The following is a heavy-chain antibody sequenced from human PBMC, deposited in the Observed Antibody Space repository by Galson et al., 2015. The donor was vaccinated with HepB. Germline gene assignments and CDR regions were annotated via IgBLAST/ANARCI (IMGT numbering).Heavy chain of an antibody. CDR1: GGSISSSNW. J-gene: IGHJ4*02. Sequence: ETLSLTCAVSGGSISSSNWWSWVRQPPGKGLEWIGEIYHSGSTNYNPSLKSRVTISVDKSKNQFSLKLSSVTAADTAVYYCARDGDHYYDSSGLDYWGQGTLVTVSS. D-gene: IGHD3-22*01. CDR3: ARDGDHYYDSSGLDY. CDR2: IYHSGST. V-gene: IGHV4-4*02.